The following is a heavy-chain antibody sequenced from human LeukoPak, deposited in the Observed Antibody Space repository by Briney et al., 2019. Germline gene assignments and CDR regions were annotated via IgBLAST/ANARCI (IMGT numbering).Heavy chain of an antibody. V-gene: IGHV3-7*01. D-gene: IGHD5-12*01. CDR1: GFTFSIYW. CDR3: ANWHRATILR. CDR2: IKEDGSEK. J-gene: IGHJ4*02. Sequence: GGSLRLSCAASGFTFSIYWMSWVRQAPGKGLEWVATIKEDGSEKYYVDSVKGRFTISRDNAKNSLYLQMNSLRAEDTAVYYCANWHRATILRWGQGTLVTVSS.